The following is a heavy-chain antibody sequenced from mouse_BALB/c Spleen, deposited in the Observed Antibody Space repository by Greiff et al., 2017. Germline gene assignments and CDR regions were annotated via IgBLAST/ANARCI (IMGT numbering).Heavy chain of an antibody. D-gene: IGHD2-1*01. Sequence: VQVVESGPGLVAPSQSLSITCTVSGFSLTSYDISWIRQPPGKGLEWLGVIWTGGGTNYNSAFMSRLSISKDNSKSQVFLKMNSLQTDDTAIYYCVRDRGGNYDAMDYWGQGTSVTVSS. J-gene: IGHJ4*01. V-gene: IGHV2-9-2*01. CDR3: VRDRGGNYDAMDY. CDR1: GFSLTSYD. CDR2: IWTGGGT.